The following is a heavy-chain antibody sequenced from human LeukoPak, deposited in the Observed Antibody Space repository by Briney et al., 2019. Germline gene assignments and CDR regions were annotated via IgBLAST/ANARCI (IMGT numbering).Heavy chain of an antibody. J-gene: IGHJ4*02. CDR1: GFTFSNYA. D-gene: IGHD3-16*01. CDR2: ISSNGGST. Sequence: GGSLRLSCAASGFTFSNYAMHWVRQAPGKGLEYVSTISSNGGSTYYANSVKGRFTISRDNSQNTLYLQMGSLRAEDMAVYYCARVWGQLDYWGQGTLVTVSS. V-gene: IGHV3-64*01. CDR3: ARVWGQLDY.